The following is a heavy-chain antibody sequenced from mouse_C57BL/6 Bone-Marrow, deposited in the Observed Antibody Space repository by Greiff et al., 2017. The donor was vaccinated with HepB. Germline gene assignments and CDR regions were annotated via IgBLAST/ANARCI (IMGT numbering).Heavy chain of an antibody. D-gene: IGHD2-4*01. CDR1: EYEFPSHD. J-gene: IGHJ2*01. Sequence: EVQGVESGGGLVQPGESLKLSCESNEYEFPSHDMSWVRKTPEKRLELVAAINSDGGSTYYPDTMERRFIISRDNTKKTLYLQMSSLRSEDTALYDCARATMITTGTPYFDYGGQGTTLTVSS. V-gene: IGHV5-2*01. CDR3: ARATMITTGTPYFDY. CDR2: INSDGGST.